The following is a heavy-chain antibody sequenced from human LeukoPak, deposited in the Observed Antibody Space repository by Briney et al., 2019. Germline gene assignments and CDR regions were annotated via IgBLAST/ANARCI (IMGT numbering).Heavy chain of an antibody. D-gene: IGHD5-12*01. CDR3: AREVIRAYSGYGLGS. Sequence: PGGSLRLSCAASGFTFSSYSMNWVRQAPGKGLEWVSSISSSSSYIYYADSVKGRFTISRDNAKNSLYLQMNSLRAGDTAVYYCAREVIRAYSGYGLGSWGQGTLVTVSS. CDR2: ISSSSSYI. V-gene: IGHV3-21*01. CDR1: GFTFSSYS. J-gene: IGHJ5*02.